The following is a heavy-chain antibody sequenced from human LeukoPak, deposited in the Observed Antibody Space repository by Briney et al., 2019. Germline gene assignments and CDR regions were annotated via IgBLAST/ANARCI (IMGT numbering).Heavy chain of an antibody. J-gene: IGHJ4*02. Sequence: GGSLRLSCAASGFTVSSNYMSWVRQAPGKGLEWVSVIYSGGSAYYADSVTGRFTISRDNSKNTLYLQMNSLSAEDTAVYYCARKVSRFDYFDYWGQGTLVTVSS. CDR3: ARKVSRFDYFDY. CDR2: IYSGGSA. V-gene: IGHV3-53*01. CDR1: GFTVSSNY.